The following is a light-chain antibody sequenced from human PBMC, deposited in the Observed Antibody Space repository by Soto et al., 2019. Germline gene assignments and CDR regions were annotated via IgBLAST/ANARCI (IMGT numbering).Light chain of an antibody. Sequence: EIVLTQSPGTLSLSPGERATLSCRASQTVGRNYFAWYQQKPGQAPRLLIYHASNRATGIPDRFSGSGSGTDFTLTISRLEPEDFVMYYCQQYAASPLTFGGGAKVEI. CDR1: QTVGRNY. V-gene: IGKV3-20*01. CDR3: QQYAASPLT. CDR2: HAS. J-gene: IGKJ4*01.